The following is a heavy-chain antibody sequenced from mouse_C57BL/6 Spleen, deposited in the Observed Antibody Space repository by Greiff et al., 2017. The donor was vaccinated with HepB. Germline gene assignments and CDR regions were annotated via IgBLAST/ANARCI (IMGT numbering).Heavy chain of an antibody. CDR1: GYAFSSSW. D-gene: IGHD4-1*01. J-gene: IGHJ1*03. V-gene: IGHV1-82*01. CDR3: ASRAPNWDEWYFDV. Sequence: VQLVESGPELVKPGASVKISCKASGYAFSSSWMNWVKQRPGKGLEWIGRIYPGDGDTNYNGKFKGKATLTADKSSSTAYMQLSSLTSEDSAVYFCASRAPNWDEWYFDVWGTGTTVTVSS. CDR2: IYPGDGDT.